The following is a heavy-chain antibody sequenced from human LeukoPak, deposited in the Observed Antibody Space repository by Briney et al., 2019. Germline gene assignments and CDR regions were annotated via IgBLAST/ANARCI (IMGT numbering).Heavy chain of an antibody. D-gene: IGHD3-10*01. V-gene: IGHV1-8*01. CDR1: GYTFTSYD. CDR3: ARGEDYYGFNWFDP. Sequence: GASVKVSCKASGYTFTSYDINWVRQATGQGLEWMGWMNPNSGNTGYAQKFQGRVTMTRNTSISTAYMELSSLRSEDTAVYYCARGEDYYGFNWFDPWGQGTLVTVSS. J-gene: IGHJ5*02. CDR2: MNPNSGNT.